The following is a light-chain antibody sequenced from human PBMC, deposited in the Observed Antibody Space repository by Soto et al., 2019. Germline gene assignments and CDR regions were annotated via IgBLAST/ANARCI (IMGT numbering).Light chain of an antibody. CDR1: QDISNY. J-gene: IGKJ1*01. V-gene: IGKV1-27*01. Sequence: DIQMTQSPSSLSASVGDRVTITCRASQDISNYLAWYQQKPGKAPNLLIYAASTLQSGVPSRFRGSGSGTDFTLTISSLQPEDVATYYCQKYNGAPVWFGQGTKVEIK. CDR3: QKYNGAPVW. CDR2: AAS.